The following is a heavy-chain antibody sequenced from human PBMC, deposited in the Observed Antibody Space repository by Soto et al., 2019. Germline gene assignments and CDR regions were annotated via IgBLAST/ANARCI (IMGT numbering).Heavy chain of an antibody. V-gene: IGHV3-74*01. CDR3: ARALGGSHDV. CDR2: IKTDGSVT. Sequence: GGSLRLSCVASGFTFSTYWMHWVRQAPGKGLVWVSRIKTDGSVTTYADSVKGRFTISRDNAKNTLYLQMNTLRAEDTAVYYCARALGGSHDVWGRGTPVTVSS. D-gene: IGHD3-16*01. CDR1: GFTFSTYW. J-gene: IGHJ4*02.